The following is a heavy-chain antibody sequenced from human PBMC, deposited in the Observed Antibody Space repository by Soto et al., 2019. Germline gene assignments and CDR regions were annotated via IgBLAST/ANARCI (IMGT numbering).Heavy chain of an antibody. CDR1: RFTFSSYA. CDR2: ISGSGGST. J-gene: IGHJ4*02. V-gene: IGHV3-23*01. D-gene: IGHD6-13*01. Sequence: GGSLRLSCAASRFTFSSYAMSWVRQAPGKGLEWVSAISGSGGSTFYADSVKGRFTISRDNSKNTLYLQMNSLRAEDTAVYYCAKSVSTSWYGSDYWGQGTLVTVSS. CDR3: AKSVSTSWYGSDY.